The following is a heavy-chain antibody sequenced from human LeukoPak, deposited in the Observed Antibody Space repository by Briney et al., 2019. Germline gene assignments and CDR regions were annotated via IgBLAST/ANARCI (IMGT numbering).Heavy chain of an antibody. Sequence: GGSLRLSCAASGFTFSSYSMNWVRQAPGKGLEWVSSISSSSSYIYYADSVKGRFTISRDNAKNSLYLQMNSLGAEDTAVYYCARDRTTDDYYYYYGMDVWGQGTTVTVSS. J-gene: IGHJ6*02. V-gene: IGHV3-21*01. CDR3: ARDRTTDDYYYYYGMDV. D-gene: IGHD4-17*01. CDR2: ISSSSSYI. CDR1: GFTFSSYS.